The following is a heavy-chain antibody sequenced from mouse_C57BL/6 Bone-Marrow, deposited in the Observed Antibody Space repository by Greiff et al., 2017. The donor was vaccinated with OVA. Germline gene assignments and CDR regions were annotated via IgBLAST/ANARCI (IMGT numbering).Heavy chain of an antibody. Sequence: EVKLQQSGPELVKPGASVKISCKASGYTFTDYYMNWVKQSHGKSLEWIGDINPNNGGTSYNQKFKGKATLTVDKSSSTAYMELRSLTSEDSAVYYCARAVVATGGDYWGQGTTLTVSS. CDR3: ARAVVATGGDY. D-gene: IGHD1-1*01. J-gene: IGHJ2*01. CDR2: INPNNGGT. V-gene: IGHV1-26*01. CDR1: GYTFTDYY.